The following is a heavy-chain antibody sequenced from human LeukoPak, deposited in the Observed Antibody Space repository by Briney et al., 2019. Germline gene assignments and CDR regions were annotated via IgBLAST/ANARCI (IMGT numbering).Heavy chain of an antibody. CDR1: GGTFSSYA. J-gene: IGHJ4*02. V-gene: IGHV1-69*13. Sequence: SGKVSCKAAGGTFSSYAIRWVRQAPGEGREWMGGIIPMFGTANYRQNLQGRVTISADESTSTACRGVGSHMSEDTAVYYCATATVDGAAHYCGQGPLVPVSS. CDR3: ATATVDGAAHY. D-gene: IGHD1-1*01. CDR2: IIPMFGTA.